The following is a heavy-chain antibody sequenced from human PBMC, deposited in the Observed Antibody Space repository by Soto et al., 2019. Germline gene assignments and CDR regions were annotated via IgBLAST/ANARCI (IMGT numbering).Heavy chain of an antibody. Sequence: SETLSLTCTVSGGSVSSGSYYWSWIRHPPGKRLEWIGYIYYSGSTNYNPSLKSRVTISVDTSKNQFSLKLSSVTAADTAVFYCARDLGSSGWNLGPWGQGTLVTVSS. CDR3: ARDLGSSGWNLGP. D-gene: IGHD6-19*01. V-gene: IGHV4-61*01. CDR1: GGSVSSGSYY. CDR2: IYYSGST. J-gene: IGHJ5*02.